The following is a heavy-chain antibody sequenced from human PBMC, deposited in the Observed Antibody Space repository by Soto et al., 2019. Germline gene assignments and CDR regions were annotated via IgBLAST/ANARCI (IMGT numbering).Heavy chain of an antibody. CDR2: ISSSSSYI. CDR3: ARDDSSSSCYYYYYGMDV. J-gene: IGHJ6*02. Sequence: GSLRLSCAASGFTFSSYSMNWVRQAPGKGLEWVSSISSSSSYIYYADSVKGRFTISRDNAKNSLYLQMNSLRAEDTAVYYCARDDSSSSCYYYYYGMDVWGQGTTVTVSS. V-gene: IGHV3-21*01. CDR1: GFTFSSYS. D-gene: IGHD6-6*01.